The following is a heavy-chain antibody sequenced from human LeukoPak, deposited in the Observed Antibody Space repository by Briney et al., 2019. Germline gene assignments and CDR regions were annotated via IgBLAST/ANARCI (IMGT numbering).Heavy chain of an antibody. J-gene: IGHJ4*02. CDR3: ARAAYNTSPDY. CDR2: IYPISATI. D-gene: IGHD1-1*01. Sequence: GGSLRLSCTAAGFIFTTYAMTWVRQAPGKGLEWVSYIYPISATIYYADSVRGRFIISTDNAKNSLYLQLYGLRVEDTAVYYCARAAYNTSPDYWGQGTLVTVSS. CDR1: GFIFTTYA. V-gene: IGHV3-48*04.